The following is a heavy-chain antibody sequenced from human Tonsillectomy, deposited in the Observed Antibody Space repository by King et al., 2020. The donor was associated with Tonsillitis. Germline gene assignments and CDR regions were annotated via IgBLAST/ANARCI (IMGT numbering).Heavy chain of an antibody. Sequence: VQLVESGGGLVQPGGSLRLSCAASGFTFRNAWMSWVRQAPGKGLEWVGRIKSKTDGGTTDYAAPVKGRFTISRDDSKNTLYLQMNSLKTEDTAVYYCTTNVISYETAYYYYYDMDVWGKGTTVTVSS. CDR2: IKSKTDGGTT. CDR3: TTNVISYETAYYYYYDMDV. CDR1: GFTFRNAW. J-gene: IGHJ6*03. D-gene: IGHD3-16*01. V-gene: IGHV3-15*01.